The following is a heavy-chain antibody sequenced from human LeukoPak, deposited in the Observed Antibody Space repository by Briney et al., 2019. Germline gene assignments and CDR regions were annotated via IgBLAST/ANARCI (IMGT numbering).Heavy chain of an antibody. V-gene: IGHV4-59*01. J-gene: IGHJ6*03. D-gene: IGHD1-14*01. Sequence: SETLSLTCTVSGGSISSYYRSWIRQPPGKGLEWIGYIYYSGSTNYNPSLKSRVTISVDTSKNQFSLKLSSVTAADTAVYYCARDRYLSTGGYYYYYMDVWGKGTTVTVSS. CDR2: IYYSGST. CDR1: GGSISSYY. CDR3: ARDRYLSTGGYYYYYMDV.